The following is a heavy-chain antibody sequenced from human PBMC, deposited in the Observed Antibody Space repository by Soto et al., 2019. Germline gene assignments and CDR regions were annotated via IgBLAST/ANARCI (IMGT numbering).Heavy chain of an antibody. Sequence: QITLKESGPTLVKPTQTLTLTCTFSGFSLSTSGVGVGWIRQPPGKALEWLALIYWDDDKRYSPSLKSRLTLTKDTPKTQVVLTMTTMDPVDTATYSCPHRQGPGYFAPWAKETQATVSP. J-gene: IGHJ4*02. CDR1: GFSLSTSGVG. V-gene: IGHV2-5*02. CDR3: PHRQGPGYFAP. CDR2: IYWDDDK.